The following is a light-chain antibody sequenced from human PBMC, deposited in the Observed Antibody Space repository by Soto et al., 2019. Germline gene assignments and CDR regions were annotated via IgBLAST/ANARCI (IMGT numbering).Light chain of an antibody. Sequence: QSVLTQPPSVSGAPGQRVTISCTGSSSNIGAGYDVQWYQHLPGTAPKLLIYGNTNRPSGVPDRFSGSKSGTSASLAITGLQAEDEADYYCQSYDSSLSDWVFGGGTKLTVL. J-gene: IGLJ3*02. V-gene: IGLV1-40*01. CDR2: GNT. CDR1: SSNIGAGYD. CDR3: QSYDSSLSDWV.